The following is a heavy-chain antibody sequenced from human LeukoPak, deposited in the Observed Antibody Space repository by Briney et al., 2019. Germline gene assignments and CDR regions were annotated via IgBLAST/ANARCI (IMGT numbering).Heavy chain of an antibody. D-gene: IGHD6-19*01. V-gene: IGHV3-30*18. CDR3: AKDLPPIAVAGFFDY. J-gene: IGHJ4*02. Sequence: GGSLRLSCAASGFTFSSYGMHWVRQAPGKGLEWVAVISYDGSNKYYADSVKGRFTISRDDSKNTLYLQMNSLRAEDTAVYYCAKDLPPIAVAGFFDYWGQGTLVTVSS. CDR2: ISYDGSNK. CDR1: GFTFSSYG.